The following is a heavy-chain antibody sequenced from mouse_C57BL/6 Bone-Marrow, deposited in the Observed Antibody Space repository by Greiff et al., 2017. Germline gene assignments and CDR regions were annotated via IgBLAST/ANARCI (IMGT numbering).Heavy chain of an antibody. CDR2: ISSGGSYT. CDR1: GFTFSSYG. Sequence: DVKLVESGGDLVKPGGSLKLSCAASGFTFSSYGMSWVRQTPDKRLEWVATISSGGSYTYYPDSVKGRFPISRDNAKNTLYLQMSSLKSEDTVMFYCARRVFYYGNFLWYFDVWGTGTTVTVSS. CDR3: ARRVFYYGNFLWYFDV. J-gene: IGHJ1*03. V-gene: IGHV5-6*02. D-gene: IGHD2-1*01.